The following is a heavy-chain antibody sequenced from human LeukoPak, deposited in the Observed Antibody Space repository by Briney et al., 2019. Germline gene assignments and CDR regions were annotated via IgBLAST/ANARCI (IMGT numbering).Heavy chain of an antibody. Sequence: GASVKVSCKVSGYTLTELSMHWVRQAPGKGLEWMGGFDPEDGETIYAQKFQGRVTMTEDTSTDTAYMELSSLRSEDTAVYYCATACGGSCYYNWLDPWGQGTLVTVSS. J-gene: IGHJ5*02. CDR1: GYTLTELS. CDR2: FDPEDGET. CDR3: ATACGGSCYYNWLDP. D-gene: IGHD2-15*01. V-gene: IGHV1-24*01.